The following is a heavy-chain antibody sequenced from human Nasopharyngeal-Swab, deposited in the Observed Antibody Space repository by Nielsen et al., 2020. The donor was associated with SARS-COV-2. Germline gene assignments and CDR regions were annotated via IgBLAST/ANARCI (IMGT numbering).Heavy chain of an antibody. J-gene: IGHJ6*02. D-gene: IGHD3-10*01. Sequence: GSLRLSCTVSGGSISGSSYYWGWIRQPPGKGLEWIGSIYYSGSTYYNPSLKSRVTISVDTSKNQFSLKLSSVTAADTAVYYCAKGAFGPYNYYGMDVWGQGTTVTVSS. V-gene: IGHV4-39*01. CDR1: GGSISGSSYY. CDR3: AKGAFGPYNYYGMDV. CDR2: IYYSGST.